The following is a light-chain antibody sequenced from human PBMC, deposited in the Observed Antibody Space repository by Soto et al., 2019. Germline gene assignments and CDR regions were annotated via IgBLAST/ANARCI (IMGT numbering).Light chain of an antibody. CDR2: GAS. V-gene: IGKV1-9*01. CDR1: QSIANY. Sequence: DIQLTQSPSSLSASVGDRVTLSCRASQSIANYLAWYQQKPGKAPKLLIDGASTLQTGVPSRFSGSGSGTAFTLTIRRLQPLDFSSYYWQQINRLPYPFGPGTKVDIK. CDR3: QQINRLPYP. J-gene: IGKJ3*01.